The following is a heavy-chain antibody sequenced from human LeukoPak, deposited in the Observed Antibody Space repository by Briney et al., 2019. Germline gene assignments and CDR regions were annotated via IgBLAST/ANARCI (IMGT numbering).Heavy chain of an antibody. CDR1: GFIFSNYP. Sequence: GGSLRLSCAASGFIFSNYPMHWVRQAPGKGLEWVAVISADGNNEHYADSAKGRFTLSRDNAKSTAYLQMNSLRSEDTAVYYCAREYYDFWSDYLPTTDYYGMDVWGQGTTVTVSS. J-gene: IGHJ6*02. CDR3: AREYYDFWSDYLPTTDYYGMDV. V-gene: IGHV3-30-3*01. D-gene: IGHD3-3*01. CDR2: ISADGNNE.